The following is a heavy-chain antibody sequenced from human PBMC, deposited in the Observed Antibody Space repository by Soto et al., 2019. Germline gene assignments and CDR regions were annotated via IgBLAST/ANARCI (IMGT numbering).Heavy chain of an antibody. Sequence: QVQLVQSGAEVKKPGSSVKVSCKASGGTFSSYAISWVRQAPGQGLEWMGGIIPIFGTANYAQKFQGRVTITADESTSTADMELSSLRSEDTAVYYCARGDTAMVKVDYYGMDVWGQGTTVTVSS. CDR2: IIPIFGTA. CDR3: ARGDTAMVKVDYYGMDV. CDR1: GGTFSSYA. D-gene: IGHD5-18*01. V-gene: IGHV1-69*01. J-gene: IGHJ6*02.